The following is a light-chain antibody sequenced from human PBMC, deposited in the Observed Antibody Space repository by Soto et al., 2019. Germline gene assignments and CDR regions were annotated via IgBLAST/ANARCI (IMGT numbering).Light chain of an antibody. CDR3: SSYTSSSTLGLYV. CDR1: SSDVGGYNY. J-gene: IGLJ1*01. Sequence: QSVLTQPASVSGSPGQSITISCTGTSSDVGGYNYASWYQQHPGKAPKLMIYDVSNRPSGVSNRFSGSKSGNTASLTISGLQAEDEADYYCSSYTSSSTLGLYVFGTGTKVTVL. V-gene: IGLV2-14*01. CDR2: DVS.